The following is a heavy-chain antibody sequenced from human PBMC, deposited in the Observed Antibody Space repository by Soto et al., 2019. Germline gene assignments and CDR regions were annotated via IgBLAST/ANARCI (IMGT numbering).Heavy chain of an antibody. J-gene: IGHJ4*02. V-gene: IGHV3-33*01. CDR3: ARGGELLWGYFDY. CDR2: IWYDGSNK. D-gene: IGHD2-15*01. CDR1: GFTFSSYG. Sequence: QVQLGESGGGVVQPGRSLRLSCAASGFTFSSYGMHWVRQAPGKGLEWVAVIWYDGSNKYYADSLKGRFTSSRDKSKNTLYLQMNSLSAEDTAVYSCARGGELLWGYFDYWGQGTLVTVSS.